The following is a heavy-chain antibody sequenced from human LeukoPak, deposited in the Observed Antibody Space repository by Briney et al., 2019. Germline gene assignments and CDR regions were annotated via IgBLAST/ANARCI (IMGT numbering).Heavy chain of an antibody. J-gene: IGHJ3*02. D-gene: IGHD2-2*02. CDR2: INPNSGGT. CDR3: ARDLPAAIVVNAFDI. V-gene: IGHV1-2*02. Sequence: GASVKVSCKASGYTFTGYYMHWVRQAPGQGLEWMGWINPNSGGTNYAQKFQGRVTMTRDTSISTAYMELSRLRSDDTAMYYCARDLPAAIVVNAFDIWGQGTMVTVSS. CDR1: GYTFTGYY.